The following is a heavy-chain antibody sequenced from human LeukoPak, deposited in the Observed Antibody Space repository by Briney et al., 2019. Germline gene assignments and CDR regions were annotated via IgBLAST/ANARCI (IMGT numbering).Heavy chain of an antibody. V-gene: IGHV3-23*01. CDR1: GFTFSSYA. D-gene: IGHD3-10*01. CDR3: AKGALRTGGDY. Sequence: PGGSLRLSCAASGFTFSSYAMTWVRQAPGKGLEWVSSLIGSGSNTYHADSVKGRFTISRDNSKNTLFLQMNSLRAEDTAIYYCAKGALRTGGDYWGQGTLVTVSS. J-gene: IGHJ4*02. CDR2: LIGSGSNT.